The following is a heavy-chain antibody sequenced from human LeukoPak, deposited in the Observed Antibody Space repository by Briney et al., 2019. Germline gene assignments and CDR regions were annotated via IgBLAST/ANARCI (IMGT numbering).Heavy chain of an antibody. D-gene: IGHD5-18*01. CDR1: GGTFISYA. CDR2: IIPILGIA. V-gene: IGHV1-69*04. J-gene: IGHJ4*02. Sequence: SVKVSCKASGGTFISYAISWVRQAPGQGLEWMGRIIPILGIANYAQKFQGRVTITADKSTSTAYMELSSLRSEDTAVYYCARVDTAMVIDYWGQGTLVTVSS. CDR3: ARVDTAMVIDY.